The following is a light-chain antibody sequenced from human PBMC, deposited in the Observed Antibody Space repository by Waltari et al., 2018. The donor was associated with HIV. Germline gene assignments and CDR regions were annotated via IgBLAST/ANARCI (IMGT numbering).Light chain of an antibody. Sequence: EIVLAQSPRTLSLSPGERATLSCRASQTVTSNYLAWYQVRPGQAPRLLIYGASIRATGAPDKFSGSGSGTDFTLTIGRLEPEDFAVYYCHQYGTSPRTFGQGSKVEIK. J-gene: IGKJ2*01. V-gene: IGKV3-20*01. CDR1: QTVTSNY. CDR2: GAS. CDR3: HQYGTSPRT.